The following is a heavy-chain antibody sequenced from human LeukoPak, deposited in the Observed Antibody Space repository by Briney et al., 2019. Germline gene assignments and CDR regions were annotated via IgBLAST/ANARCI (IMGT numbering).Heavy chain of an antibody. CDR3: ARHSAGDGYDYYFDY. CDR2: IYPGDSDT. CDR1: GYSFTTYW. D-gene: IGHD5-12*01. J-gene: IGHJ4*02. V-gene: IGHV5-51*01. Sequence: RGESLKISCKGSGYSFTTYWIGWVRQMPGKGLEWMGIIYPGDSDTIYSPSFQGQVTISADKSISTAYLQWSSLKASDTAMYYCARHSAGDGYDYYFDYWGQGTLVTVSS.